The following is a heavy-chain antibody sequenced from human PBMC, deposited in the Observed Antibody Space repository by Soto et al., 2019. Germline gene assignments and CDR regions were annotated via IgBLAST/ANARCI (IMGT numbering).Heavy chain of an antibody. CDR2: IIPLFDST. Sequence: QVLLVQSGAEGKRPGSSAKVSCKPSGGTFNTLSINWVRQAPGQGLEWVGAIIPLFDSTNYARKFQDRVTITADKSMDTAYLELNNLSSNDTAVYYCTTRDQGRFDHWGQGTPLTVSS. CDR3: TTRDQGRFDH. V-gene: IGHV1-69*06. CDR1: GGTFNTLS. J-gene: IGHJ4*02.